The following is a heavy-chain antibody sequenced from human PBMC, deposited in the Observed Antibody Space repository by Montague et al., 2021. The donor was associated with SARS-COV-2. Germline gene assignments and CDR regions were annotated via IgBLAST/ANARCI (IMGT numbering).Heavy chain of an antibody. V-gene: IGHV4-31*03. J-gene: IGHJ3*02. D-gene: IGHD3-22*01. CDR3: ARAYITMIVVVSAFDI. Sequence: TLSLTCTVSGGSISSGGYYWSWIRQHPGKGLEWIGYICYSGSTYYNPSLKSRVTISVDTSKNQFSLKLSSVTAADTAVYYCARAYITMIVVVSAFDIWGQGTMVTVSS. CDR1: GGSISSGGYY. CDR2: ICYSGST.